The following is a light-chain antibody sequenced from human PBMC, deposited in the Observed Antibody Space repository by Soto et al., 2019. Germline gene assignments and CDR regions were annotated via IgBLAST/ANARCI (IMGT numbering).Light chain of an antibody. Sequence: EIVMTQSPATLSVSPGERATLSCRASQRLSSNLAWYQQKPGQAPRLLIYDDSHRATGIPARFSGSGSGTDFTLTISSLEPEDFAVYYCQQRSNWPLTFGQGTKVDIK. CDR2: DDS. CDR1: QRLSSN. CDR3: QQRSNWPLT. J-gene: IGKJ1*01. V-gene: IGKV3-11*01.